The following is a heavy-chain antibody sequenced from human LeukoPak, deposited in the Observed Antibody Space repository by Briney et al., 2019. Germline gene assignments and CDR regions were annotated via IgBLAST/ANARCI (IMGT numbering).Heavy chain of an antibody. CDR2: INHSGST. Sequence: SETLSLTCAVYGGSLSGYYWSWIRQPPGKGLEWIGEINHSGSTNYNPSLKSRVTISVDTSKNQFSLKLSSVTAADTAVYYCARGKALRFLEWLSKSYYYGMDVWGQGTTVTVSS. CDR1: GGSLSGYY. J-gene: IGHJ6*02. D-gene: IGHD3-3*01. CDR3: ARGKALRFLEWLSKSYYYGMDV. V-gene: IGHV4-34*01.